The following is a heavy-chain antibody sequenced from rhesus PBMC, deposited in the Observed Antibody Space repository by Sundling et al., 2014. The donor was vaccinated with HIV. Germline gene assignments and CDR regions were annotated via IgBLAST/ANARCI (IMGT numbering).Heavy chain of an antibody. CDR1: GGSISSSNW. J-gene: IGHJ1*01. CDR3: ARHRGYCTSGSCYVLDFEF. CDR2: IYGSGGST. V-gene: IGHV4-93*02. Sequence: QVQLQESGPGLVKPSETLSLTCAVSGGSISSSNWWSWIRQPPGKGLEWIGGIYGSGGSTEYNPSLKSRVTISKDTSKKQFALQLTSVTAADTAVYYCARHRGYCTSGSCYVLDFEFWGQGALVTVSS. D-gene: IGHD2-21*01.